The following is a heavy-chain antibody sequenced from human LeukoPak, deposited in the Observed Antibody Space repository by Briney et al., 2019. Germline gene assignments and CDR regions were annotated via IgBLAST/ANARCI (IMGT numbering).Heavy chain of an antibody. CDR1: GFTFSSYA. D-gene: IGHD6-13*01. CDR3: AKESPVAATCRSWFDS. J-gene: IGHJ5*01. V-gene: IGHV3-23*01. Sequence: GGSLRLSCAASGFTFSSYAMSWVRQAPGKGLEWVSTITGSGGRTYYADTVKGRFTISRDNSKNTLYLQMNSLMAEDTATYFCAKESPVAATCRSWFDSWGQGTLVTVSS. CDR2: ITGSGGRT.